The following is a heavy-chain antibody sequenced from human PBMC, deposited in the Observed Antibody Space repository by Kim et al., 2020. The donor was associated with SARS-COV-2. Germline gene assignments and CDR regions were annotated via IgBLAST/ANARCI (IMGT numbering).Heavy chain of an antibody. D-gene: IGHD1-26*01. CDR3: ARGGSGSYRDY. CDR1: GFTFSSYA. CDR2: ISYDGSNK. J-gene: IGHJ4*02. V-gene: IGHV3-30*04. Sequence: GGSLRLSCAASGFTFSSYAMHWVRQAPGKGLEWVAVISYDGSNKYYADSVKGRFTISRDNSKNTLYLQMNSLRAEDTAVYYCARGGSGSYRDYWGQGTLVTVSS.